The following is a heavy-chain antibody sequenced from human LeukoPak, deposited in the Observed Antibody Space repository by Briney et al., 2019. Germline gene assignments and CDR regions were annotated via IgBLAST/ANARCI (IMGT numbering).Heavy chain of an antibody. J-gene: IGHJ3*02. Sequence: PGGSPRLSCAASGFTFSSYSMNWVRQAPGKGLEWVSSISSSSSYIYYADSVKGRFTISRDNAKNSLYLQMNSLRAEDTAVYYCARDAPRGVGDAFDIWGQGTMVTVSS. V-gene: IGHV3-21*01. CDR3: ARDAPRGVGDAFDI. CDR1: GFTFSSYS. CDR2: ISSSSSYI. D-gene: IGHD1-26*01.